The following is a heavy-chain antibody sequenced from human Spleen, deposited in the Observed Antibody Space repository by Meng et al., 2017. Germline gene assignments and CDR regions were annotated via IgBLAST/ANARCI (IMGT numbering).Heavy chain of an antibody. J-gene: IGHJ3*02. CDR1: GGSISSYY. CDR3: ARGRQWLVRADAFDI. CDR2: IYYSGRT. V-gene: IGHV4-59*01. Sequence: SETLSLTCTVSGGSISSYYWSWIRQPPGKGLEWIGYIYYSGRTNYNPSLKSRVTISVDTSKNQFSLKLSSVTAADTAVYYCARGRQWLVRADAFDIWGQGTMVTVSS. D-gene: IGHD6-19*01.